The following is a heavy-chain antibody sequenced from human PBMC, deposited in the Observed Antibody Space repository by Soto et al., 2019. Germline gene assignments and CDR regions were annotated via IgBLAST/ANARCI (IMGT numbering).Heavy chain of an antibody. V-gene: IGHV4-30-2*01. CDR3: ARVLSHSSGYYDVFDI. J-gene: IGHJ3*02. CDR2: IYHSGST. Sequence: SETLSLTCAVSGGSISSGGYSWSWIRQPPGKGLEWIGYIYHSGSTYYNPSLKSRVTISVDTSKNQFSLKLSSVTAADTAVYYCARVLSHSSGYYDVFDIWGQGTMVTVSS. D-gene: IGHD3-22*01. CDR1: GGSISSGGYS.